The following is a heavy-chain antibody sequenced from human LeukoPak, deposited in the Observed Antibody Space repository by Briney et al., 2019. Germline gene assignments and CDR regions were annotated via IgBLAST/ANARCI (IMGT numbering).Heavy chain of an antibody. CDR3: ARDRTTVSRRGDY. D-gene: IGHD4-11*01. Sequence: ASVKVSCKASGYTFTGHYMHWVRQAPGQGLEWMGWINPNSGGTDYAQKFQGRVTMTRDTSISTAYMELSGLSSDDTAVYYCARDRTTVSRRGDYWGQGTLVTVSS. CDR2: INPNSGGT. V-gene: IGHV1-2*02. J-gene: IGHJ4*02. CDR1: GYTFTGHY.